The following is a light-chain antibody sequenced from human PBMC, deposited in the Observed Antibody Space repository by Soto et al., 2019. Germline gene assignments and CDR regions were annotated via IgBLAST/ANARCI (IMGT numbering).Light chain of an antibody. J-gene: IGLJ1*01. V-gene: IGLV1-40*01. Sequence: QSVLTQPPSVSGAPGQGVTISGTGSTSKIGAGYDVHWYQQLPGPAPKLLIYGNSNRPSGVPDRFSGSKSGTSASLAITGLQAEDEADYYCQSYDSSLSGYVFGTGTKVTVL. CDR1: TSKIGAGYD. CDR3: QSYDSSLSGYV. CDR2: GNS.